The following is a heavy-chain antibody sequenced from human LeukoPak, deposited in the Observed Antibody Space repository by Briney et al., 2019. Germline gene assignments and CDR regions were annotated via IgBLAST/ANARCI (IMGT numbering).Heavy chain of an antibody. CDR2: ISPRGGGT. V-gene: IGHV3-48*04. Sequence: GGSLRLSCAASGFTFRNYGMNWVRQTPGKGLEWLSDISPRGGGTYYADSVKGRFTISRDNAKNSLYLQMNSLRAEDTAVYYCARDYSSGWYFSAELWCYYMDGWGKGTTVTVSS. CDR3: ARDYSSGWYFSAELWCYYMDG. J-gene: IGHJ6*03. D-gene: IGHD6-19*01. CDR1: GFTFRNYG.